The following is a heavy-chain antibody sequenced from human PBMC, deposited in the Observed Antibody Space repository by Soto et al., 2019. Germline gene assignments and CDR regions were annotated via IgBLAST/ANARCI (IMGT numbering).Heavy chain of an antibody. CDR2: ISYDGSNK. CDR1: GFTFSTYG. D-gene: IGHD2-15*01. V-gene: IGHV3-30*18. Sequence: GGSLRLYCAASGFTFSTYGMHWVRQAPGEGLEWVAVISYDGSNKYYADSVKGRFTISRDNSKNTLDLQMNSLRAEDTAVYYCAKGPYCSGGSCHKDAYNYGMDVWGQGTTVTVSS. CDR3: AKGPYCSGGSCHKDAYNYGMDV. J-gene: IGHJ6*02.